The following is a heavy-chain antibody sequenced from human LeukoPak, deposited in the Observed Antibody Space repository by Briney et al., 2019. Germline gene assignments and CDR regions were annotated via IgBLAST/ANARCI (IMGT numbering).Heavy chain of an antibody. CDR1: GFTVSSNY. J-gene: IGHJ4*02. D-gene: IGHD6-13*01. V-gene: IGHV3-66*01. Sequence: PGGSLRLSCAASGFTVSSNYMSWVRQAPGKGLEWVSVIYSGGSTNYADSVKGRFTISRDNSKNTLILQMNSLRAEDTAVYYCTRATAAGNAYWGQGTLVTVSS. CDR3: TRATAAGNAY. CDR2: IYSGGST.